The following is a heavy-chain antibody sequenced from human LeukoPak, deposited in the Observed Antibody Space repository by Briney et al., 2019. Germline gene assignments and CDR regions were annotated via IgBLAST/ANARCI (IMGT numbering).Heavy chain of an antibody. Sequence: SQTLSLTCAVSGDSISSGGYSWSWIRQPPGKGLEWIGYIYYTGNTSYNPSLKSRVTISVDTSKNHFSLRLSSVTAADTAVYYCAAGGYYDNSGTDYWGQGTLVTVSS. CDR3: AAGGYYDNSGTDY. D-gene: IGHD3-22*01. J-gene: IGHJ4*02. CDR1: GDSISSGGYS. V-gene: IGHV4-61*03. CDR2: IYYTGNT.